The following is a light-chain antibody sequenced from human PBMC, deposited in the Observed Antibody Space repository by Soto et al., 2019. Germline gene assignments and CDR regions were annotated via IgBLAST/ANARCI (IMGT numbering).Light chain of an antibody. Sequence: QSALTQPASVSGSPGQSITISCTGSSSDVGAYNSVSWYQQHPDKAPELMLYDVINRPSGVSNRFSGSKSGNTASLTISGLQAEDEADYYCSSYTSSGTLIFGGGTKLTVL. CDR2: DVI. CDR3: SSYTSSGTLI. J-gene: IGLJ2*01. CDR1: SSDVGAYNS. V-gene: IGLV2-14*03.